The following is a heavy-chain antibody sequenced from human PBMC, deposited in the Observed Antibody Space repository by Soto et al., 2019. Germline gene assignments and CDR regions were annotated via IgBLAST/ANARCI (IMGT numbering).Heavy chain of an antibody. CDR2: INVYNGQT. CDR3: ASGASGSYFVPLDF. V-gene: IGHV1-18*01. Sequence: QVQLVQSGAEVKKPGASVILSCKASGYTLASYGISWVRQAPGQGLEWLAWINVYNGQTRYAQNVQGRVTMTTDTPTRTAYMELRSLRSDDAAVYYCASGASGSYFVPLDFWGQGTLVSVSS. D-gene: IGHD1-26*01. CDR1: GYTLASYG. J-gene: IGHJ4*02.